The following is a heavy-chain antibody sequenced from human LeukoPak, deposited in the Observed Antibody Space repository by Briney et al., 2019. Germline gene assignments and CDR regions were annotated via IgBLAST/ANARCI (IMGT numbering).Heavy chain of an antibody. Sequence: PGGSLRLSCAASGFTLSNAWMSWVRQAPGKGLEWVGRIKSKTDGGTTDYAAPVKGRFTISRDDSKNTLYLQMNSLKTEDTAIYYCAKATLGSCSGARCYPFDYWGQGSLVNVSS. CDR2: IKSKTDGGTT. J-gene: IGHJ4*02. CDR1: GFTLSNAW. V-gene: IGHV3-15*01. CDR3: AKATLGSCSGARCYPFDY. D-gene: IGHD2-15*01.